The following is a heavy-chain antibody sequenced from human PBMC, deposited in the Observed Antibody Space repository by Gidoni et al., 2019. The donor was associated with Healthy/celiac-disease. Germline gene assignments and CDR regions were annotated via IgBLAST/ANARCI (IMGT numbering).Heavy chain of an antibody. CDR3: ARVRVATTRYYYYYYGMDV. J-gene: IGHJ6*02. Sequence: QVQLQQWGAGLLKPSETLSLTCAVYGGSFSGYYWGWIRQPPGKGLEWIGEINHSGSTNYNPSLKSRVTISVDTSKNQFSLKLSSVTAADTAVYYCARVRVATTRYYYYYYGMDVWGQGTTVTVSS. V-gene: IGHV4-34*01. CDR2: INHSGST. D-gene: IGHD5-12*01. CDR1: GGSFSGYY.